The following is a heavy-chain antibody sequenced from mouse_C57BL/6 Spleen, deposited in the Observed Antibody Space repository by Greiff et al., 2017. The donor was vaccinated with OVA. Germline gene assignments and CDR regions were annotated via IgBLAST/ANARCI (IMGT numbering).Heavy chain of an antibody. Sequence: VQLQQSGTVLARPGASVKMSCKTSGYTFTSYWMHWVKQRPGQGLEWIGAIYPGNSDTSYNQKFKGKAKLTAVTSASTAYMELSSLTNEDSAVYYCTRTDYGVYYAMDYWGQGTSVTVSS. J-gene: IGHJ4*01. CDR3: TRTDYGVYYAMDY. CDR1: GYTFTSYW. CDR2: IYPGNSDT. V-gene: IGHV1-5*01. D-gene: IGHD1-1*02.